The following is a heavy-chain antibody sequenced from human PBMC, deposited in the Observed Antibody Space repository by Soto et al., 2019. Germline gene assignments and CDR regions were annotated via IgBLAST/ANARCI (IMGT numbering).Heavy chain of an antibody. D-gene: IGHD3-22*01. J-gene: IGHJ6*02. Sequence: SVKVSCKASGGTFSSYAISWVRQAPGQGLEWMGGIIPIFGTANYAQKFQGRVTITADESTSTAYMELSSLRSEDTAVYYCARDGLGSSGYYYPGDYYYGMDVWGQGTTVTVSS. CDR1: GGTFSSYA. V-gene: IGHV1-69*13. CDR3: ARDGLGSSGYYYPGDYYYGMDV. CDR2: IIPIFGTA.